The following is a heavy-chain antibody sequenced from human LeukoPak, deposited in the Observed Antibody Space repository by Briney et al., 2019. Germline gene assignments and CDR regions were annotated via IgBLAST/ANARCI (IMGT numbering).Heavy chain of an antibody. CDR3: ARLEERGYDSSGYYGY. Sequence: SVKVSCKASGGTFSSYAISWVRQAPGQGLEWMGRIIPILGIANYAQKFQGRVTITADKSTSTAYMELSSLRSEDTAVYYCARLEERGYDSSGYYGYWGQGTLVTVSS. D-gene: IGHD3-22*01. J-gene: IGHJ4*02. V-gene: IGHV1-69*04. CDR1: GGTFSSYA. CDR2: IIPILGIA.